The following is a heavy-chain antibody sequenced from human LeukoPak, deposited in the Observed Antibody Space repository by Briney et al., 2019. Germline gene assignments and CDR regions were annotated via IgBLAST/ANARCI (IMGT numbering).Heavy chain of an antibody. J-gene: IGHJ4*02. CDR1: GFTFSSYG. Sequence: GGSLRLSCAASGFTFSSYGMHWVRQAPGKGLEWVAFIRYDGSNKYYADSVKGRFTVSRDNSKNTMYLQMNSLRAEDTAVYYCAKRIQSAMAMGYWGQGTLVTVSS. D-gene: IGHD5-18*01. V-gene: IGHV3-30*02. CDR2: IRYDGSNK. CDR3: AKRIQSAMAMGY.